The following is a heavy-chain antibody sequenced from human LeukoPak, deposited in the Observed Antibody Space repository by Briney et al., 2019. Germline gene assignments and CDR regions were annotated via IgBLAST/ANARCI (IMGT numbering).Heavy chain of an antibody. V-gene: IGHV3-23*01. CDR1: GFTFSSYG. J-gene: IGHJ4*02. D-gene: IGHD3-10*01. Sequence: GGTLRLSCAASGFTFSSYGMSWVRQAPGKGLEWVSAISGSGGSTYYADSVKGRFTISRDNSKNTLYLQMNSLRAEDTAVYYCVYGSGSYYSKSSFDYWGQGTLVTVSS. CDR3: VYGSGSYYSKSSFDY. CDR2: ISGSGGST.